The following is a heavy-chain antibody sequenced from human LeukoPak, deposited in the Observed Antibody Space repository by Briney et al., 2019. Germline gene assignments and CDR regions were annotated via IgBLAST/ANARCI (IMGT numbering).Heavy chain of an antibody. CDR2: ISSNGGST. V-gene: IGHV3-64*01. J-gene: IGHJ4*02. D-gene: IGHD1-26*01. Sequence: PGGSLRLSCAASGFTFNSYAMHWVRQAPGKGLEYVSAISSNGGSTYYANSVKGRFTISRDNSKNTLYLQMGSLRAEDMAVYYCARGGGSQWELLLWGQGTLVTVSS. CDR3: ARGGGSQWELLL. CDR1: GFTFNSYA.